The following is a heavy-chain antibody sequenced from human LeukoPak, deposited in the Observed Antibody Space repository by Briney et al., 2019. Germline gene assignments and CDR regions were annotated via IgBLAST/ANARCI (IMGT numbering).Heavy chain of an antibody. V-gene: IGHV3-23*01. CDR1: GFTFSSYA. J-gene: IGHJ4*02. D-gene: IGHD1-26*01. Sequence: PGGSLRLSCAASGFTFSSYAMSWVRQAPGKGLEWVSAISGSGGSTYYADSVKGRFTIPRDNSKNTLYLQMNSLRAEDTAVYYCAKDRRWEEIGYYFDYWGQGTLVTVSS. CDR3: AKDRRWEEIGYYFDY. CDR2: ISGSGGST.